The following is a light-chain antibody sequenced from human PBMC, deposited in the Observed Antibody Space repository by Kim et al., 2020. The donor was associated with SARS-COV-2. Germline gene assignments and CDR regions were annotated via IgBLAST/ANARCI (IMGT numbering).Light chain of an antibody. Sequence: SYELTQPPSVSVAPGKTARVSCGGNSIGSKSVHWYQQKSGQAPVLVMYYDSDWPSGIPERFSGSNSGNTATLTISRVEAGDEADYYCQVWDSSSDHRVVFGGGTQLTVL. CDR2: YDS. J-gene: IGLJ2*01. CDR3: QVWDSSSDHRVV. CDR1: SIGSKS. V-gene: IGLV3-21*04.